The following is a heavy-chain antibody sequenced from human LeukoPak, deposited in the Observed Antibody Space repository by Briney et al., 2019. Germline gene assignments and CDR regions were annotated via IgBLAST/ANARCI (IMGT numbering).Heavy chain of an antibody. J-gene: IGHJ4*02. V-gene: IGHV3-23*01. CDR2: MSGSSGDT. CDR1: GFTFRNYG. D-gene: IGHD6-19*01. CDR3: AETWHWLHVFDS. Sequence: PGGSLRLSCAASGFTFRNYGMSWVRQAPGKGLEWVSGMSGSSGDTYYSDSVKGRFTISRDNSKNTLYLQMSSLRAEDTAMYFCAETWHWLHVFDSWGQGALVTVSS.